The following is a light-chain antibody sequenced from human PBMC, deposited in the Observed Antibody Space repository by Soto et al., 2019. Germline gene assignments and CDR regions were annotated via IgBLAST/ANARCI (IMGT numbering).Light chain of an antibody. CDR2: DAS. V-gene: IGKV3-11*01. CDR3: QQFSSYPLT. J-gene: IGKJ4*01. Sequence: EIVFTQSPSTLSLSPGERATLCCRASQSVSSYLAWYQQKPGQAPRLLLYDASNRATGIPARFSGSGSGADFTLTISRLEPEDFAVYYCQQFSSYPLTFGGGTKVDIK. CDR1: QSVSSY.